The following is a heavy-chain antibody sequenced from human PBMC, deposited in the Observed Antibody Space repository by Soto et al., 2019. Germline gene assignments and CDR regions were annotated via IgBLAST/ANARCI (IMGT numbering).Heavy chain of an antibody. CDR3: AIRRAYRNSWYYFDS. D-gene: IGHD1-26*01. CDR2: VDPEDGQT. Sequence: ASVKVSCKVSGYTFTDNYIHWVQQVPGKGLEWMGLVDPEDGQTAYAEKFQGRVTLSADTSADTAYMQLSGLKSEDTAVYYCAIRRAYRNSWYYFDSWGQGTLVTVSS. CDR1: GYTFTDNY. V-gene: IGHV1-69-2*01. J-gene: IGHJ4*02.